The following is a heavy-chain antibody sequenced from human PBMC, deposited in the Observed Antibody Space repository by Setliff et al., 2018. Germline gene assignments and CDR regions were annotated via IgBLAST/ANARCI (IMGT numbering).Heavy chain of an antibody. J-gene: IGHJ6*03. Sequence: ASVKVSCKPSGYGFLSYGLSWVRQAPGQGLEWMGWISAYNGDTDYAQKFQGRVTMTTDTSTNTAYMELRSLTSDDTAGYYCARMSGFLYMDVWGKGTTVTVSS. V-gene: IGHV1-18*01. CDR3: ARMSGFLYMDV. CDR2: ISAYNGDT. D-gene: IGHD3-3*01. CDR1: GYGFLSYG.